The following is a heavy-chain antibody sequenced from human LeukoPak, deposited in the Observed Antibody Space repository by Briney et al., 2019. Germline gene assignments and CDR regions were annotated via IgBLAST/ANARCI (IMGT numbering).Heavy chain of an antibody. CDR2: ISSSSSTI. J-gene: IGHJ4*02. Sequence: GGSLRLSCAASGFTFSSYSMNWVCQAPGKGLEWVSYISSSSSTIYYADSVKGRFTISRDNAKNSLYLQMNSLRAEDTAVYYCARESVAGFVVPATFDYWGQGTLVTVSS. D-gene: IGHD2-2*01. CDR3: ARESVAGFVVPATFDY. CDR1: GFTFSSYS. V-gene: IGHV3-48*01.